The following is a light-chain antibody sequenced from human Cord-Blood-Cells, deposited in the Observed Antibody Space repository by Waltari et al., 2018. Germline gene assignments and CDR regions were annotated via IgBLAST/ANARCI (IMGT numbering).Light chain of an antibody. Sequence: QSALTQPASVSGSPGQSITISCTGTSSDVGSYNLVSWYQQHPGKAPKLMLYEGSKRPSGFLHSFAGSNAGTTDSLTISGLQAEAEADYYCCSYAGSSTWVFGGGTKLTVL. CDR1: SSDVGSYNL. V-gene: IGLV2-23*01. CDR2: EGS. CDR3: CSYAGSSTWV. J-gene: IGLJ3*02.